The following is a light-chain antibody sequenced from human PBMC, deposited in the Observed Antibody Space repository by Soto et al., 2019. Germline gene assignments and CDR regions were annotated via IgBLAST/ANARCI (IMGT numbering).Light chain of an antibody. Sequence: VMTQAPATLSVSPGERATLSCRASQSVGINVAWYQQKPGQAPRLLIYDASNRANGIPARFSGSGSGTDFTLTISNLEPEDFAVYYCQHRINWPLTFGGGTKGDIK. V-gene: IGKV3-11*01. J-gene: IGKJ4*01. CDR3: QHRINWPLT. CDR1: QSVGIN. CDR2: DAS.